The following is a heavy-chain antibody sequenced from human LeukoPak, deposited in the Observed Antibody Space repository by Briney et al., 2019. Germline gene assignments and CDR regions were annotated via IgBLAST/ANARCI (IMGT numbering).Heavy chain of an antibody. CDR2: NYYSGSN. CDR1: VGSISSYY. CDR3: ARFSGSGPPRYFDL. V-gene: IGHV4-59*01. Sequence: KSSETLSLTYTVSVGSISSYYWSWITQPPGKGLEWIEYNYYSGSNNYNPSLKSRVTISVDTSKNQFSLKLSSVTAADTAVYYCARFSGSGPPRYFDLWGRGTLVTVSS. J-gene: IGHJ2*01. D-gene: IGHD2-15*01.